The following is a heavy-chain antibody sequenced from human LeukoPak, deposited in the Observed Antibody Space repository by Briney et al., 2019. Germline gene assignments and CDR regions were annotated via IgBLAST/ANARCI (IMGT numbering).Heavy chain of an antibody. D-gene: IGHD3-22*01. V-gene: IGHV3-7*01. CDR3: ARVQAYYYDSSGYLYYFDY. J-gene: IGHJ4*02. CDR1: GFTFSSYW. CDR2: IKQDGSEK. Sequence: PGGSLRLSCAASGFTFSSYWMSWVRQAPGKGLEWVANIKQDGSEKYYVDSVKGRFTISRDNAKNSLYLQVNSLRAEDTAVYYCARVQAYYYDSSGYLYYFDYWGQGTLVTVSS.